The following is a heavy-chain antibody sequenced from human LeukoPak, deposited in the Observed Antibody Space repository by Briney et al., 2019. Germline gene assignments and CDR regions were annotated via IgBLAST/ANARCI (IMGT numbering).Heavy chain of an antibody. V-gene: IGHV3-23*01. CDR2: ISGSGGST. CDR3: AKDFKYYDFWSFYPPPYYYYYMDV. J-gene: IGHJ6*03. D-gene: IGHD3-3*01. CDR1: GFTFSSYA. Sequence: TGGSLRLSCAASGFTFSSYAMSWVRQAPGKGLEWVSAISGSGGSTYYADSVKGRFTISRDNSKNTLYLQMNSLRAEDTAVYYCAKDFKYYDFWSFYPPPYYYYYMDVWGKGTTVTVSS.